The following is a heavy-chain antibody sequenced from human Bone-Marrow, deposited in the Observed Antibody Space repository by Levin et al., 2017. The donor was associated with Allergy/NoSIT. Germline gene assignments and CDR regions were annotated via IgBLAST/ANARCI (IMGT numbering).Heavy chain of an antibody. V-gene: IGHV5-51*01. Sequence: GESLKISCKGSGYIFTSNWIAWVRQMPGKGLEWVGSIFPGDSDTRYRPSFEGQVIISADKSINTAYLQWTSLKTSDTAMYFCGRLSAMGYDRWGRGALVTVSS. J-gene: IGHJ5*02. CDR3: GRLSAMGYDR. CDR1: GYIFTSNW. D-gene: IGHD1-26*01. CDR2: IFPGDSDT.